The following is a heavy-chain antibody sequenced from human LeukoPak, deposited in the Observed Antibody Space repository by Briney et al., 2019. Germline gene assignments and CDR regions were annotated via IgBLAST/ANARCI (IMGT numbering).Heavy chain of an antibody. J-gene: IGHJ4*02. Sequence: ASVKVSCKASGYTFTGYYMHWVRQAPGQGLEWIGWINPNSGGTNYAQKFQGRVTMTRDTSISTAYMELSRLRSDDTAVYYCARSVSDKYDFWSGYQYYFDYWGQGTLVTVSS. CDR3: ARSVSDKYDFWSGYQYYFDY. CDR2: INPNSGGT. V-gene: IGHV1-2*02. CDR1: GYTFTGYY. D-gene: IGHD3-3*01.